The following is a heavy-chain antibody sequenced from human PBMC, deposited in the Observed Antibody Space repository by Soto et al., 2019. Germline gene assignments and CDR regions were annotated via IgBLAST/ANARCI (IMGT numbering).Heavy chain of an antibody. D-gene: IGHD2-2*01. V-gene: IGHV3-72*01. CDR3: AREDIVVVPAAMGYYYYYYGMDV. CDR2: TSNKANSYTT. Sequence: EVQLVESGGGLVQPGGSLRLSCAASGFTFSDHYMDWVRQAPGKGLEWVGRTSNKANSYTTEYAASVKVRFTISRDDSKSSLYMQMNSLKTEDTAVYYCAREDIVVVPAAMGYYYYYYGMDVWGQGTTVTVSS. CDR1: GFTFSDHY. J-gene: IGHJ6*02.